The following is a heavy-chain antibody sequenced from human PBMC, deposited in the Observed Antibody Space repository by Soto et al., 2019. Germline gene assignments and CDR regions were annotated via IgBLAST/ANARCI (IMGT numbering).Heavy chain of an antibody. CDR3: ARDAVGAYRFDP. CDR1: AGSISRYY. CDR2: IYYSGSP. Sequence: SETLSLTCAVSAGSISRYYWSWIRQPPGKGLEWIGYIYYSGSPNYNPSLRSRATISVDTSKNQFSLNLSSVTAADTAVYYCARDAVGAYRFDPWGQGTLVTVSS. D-gene: IGHD1-26*01. J-gene: IGHJ5*02. V-gene: IGHV4-59*01.